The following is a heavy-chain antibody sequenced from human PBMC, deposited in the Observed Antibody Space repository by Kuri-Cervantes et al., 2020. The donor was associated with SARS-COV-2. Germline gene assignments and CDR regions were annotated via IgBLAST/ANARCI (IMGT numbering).Heavy chain of an antibody. Sequence: ASVKVSCKASGYTFTSYGISWVRQAPGQGLEWMGWISAYNGNTNYAQKLQGRVTMTTDTSISTAYMELSSMRSEDTAVYYCARDGTIVVVPAAQGQGNWFDPWGQGTLVTVSS. CDR1: GYTFTSYG. CDR3: ARDGTIVVVPAAQGQGNWFDP. V-gene: IGHV1-18*01. J-gene: IGHJ5*02. D-gene: IGHD2-2*01. CDR2: ISAYNGNT.